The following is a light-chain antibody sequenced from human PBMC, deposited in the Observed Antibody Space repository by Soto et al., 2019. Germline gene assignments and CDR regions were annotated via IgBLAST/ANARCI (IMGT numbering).Light chain of an antibody. CDR3: QQYGSSRT. CDR2: GAS. Sequence: IGLSQSPGTLSLSPGERATLPCRASQSVSSSYLAWYQQKPGQAPRLLIYGASSRATGIPDRFSGSGSGTDFTLTISRLEPEDFAVYYCQQYGSSRTFGQGTKVDIK. V-gene: IGKV3-20*01. J-gene: IGKJ1*01. CDR1: QSVSSSY.